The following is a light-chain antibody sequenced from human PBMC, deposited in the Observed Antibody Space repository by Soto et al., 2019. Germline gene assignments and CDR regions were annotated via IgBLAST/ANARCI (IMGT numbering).Light chain of an antibody. CDR3: QQYCSSPWT. CDR1: QSVLYSSSNKNY. CDR2: WAS. J-gene: IGKJ1*01. V-gene: IGKV4-1*01. Sequence: DIVMTQSPDSLAVSLGERATINCRSSQSVLYSSSNKNYLAWYQQKPGQPPKLLIYWASTRESGVPDRFSGSGAGTDLPLSISSLQAEDVAVYYCQQYCSSPWTFGQGTKVEIK.